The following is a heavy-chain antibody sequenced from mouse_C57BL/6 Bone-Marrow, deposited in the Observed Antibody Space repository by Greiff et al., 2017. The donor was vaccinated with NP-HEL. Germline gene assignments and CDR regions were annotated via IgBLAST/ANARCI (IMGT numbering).Heavy chain of an antibody. CDR2: ISSGSSTI. CDR1: GFTFSSFG. CDR3: ARSYYGNLDY. Sequence: EVKLQESGGGLVQPGGSRKLSCAASGFTFSSFGMHWVRQAPEKGLEWVAYISSGSSTIYYADTVKGRFTISRDNPKNTLFLQMTSLRSEDTAMYYCARSYYGNLDYWGQGTTLTVSS. D-gene: IGHD2-10*01. V-gene: IGHV5-17*02. J-gene: IGHJ2*01.